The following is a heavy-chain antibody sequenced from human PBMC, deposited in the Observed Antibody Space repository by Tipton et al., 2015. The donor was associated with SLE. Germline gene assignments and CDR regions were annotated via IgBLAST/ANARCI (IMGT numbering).Heavy chain of an antibody. CDR2: ISYDGSNK. D-gene: IGHD1-7*01. CDR1: GFRFGDYT. CDR3: ARGLGPPTGTTPHFDY. J-gene: IGHJ4*02. V-gene: IGHV3-30*04. Sequence: SLRLSCAASGFRFGDYTMHRVRQAPGKGPEWVAVISYDGSNKYYADPVKGRFTLSRDNSKNTLYLQMNSLRAEDTAVYYCARGLGPPTGTTPHFDYWGQGTLVTVSS.